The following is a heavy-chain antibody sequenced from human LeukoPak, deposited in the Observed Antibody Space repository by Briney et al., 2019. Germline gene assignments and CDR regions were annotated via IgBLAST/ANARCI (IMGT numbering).Heavy chain of an antibody. J-gene: IGHJ4*02. D-gene: IGHD6-6*01. CDR1: GFTFSSYA. Sequence: RSLRLSCAASGFTFSSYAMHWVRQAPGKGLGWVAVISYDGSNKYYADSVKGRFTTSRDNSKNTLYLQMNSLRAEDTAVYYCARDNSSSTMGIFDYWGQGTLVTVSS. V-gene: IGHV3-30-3*01. CDR3: ARDNSSSTMGIFDY. CDR2: ISYDGSNK.